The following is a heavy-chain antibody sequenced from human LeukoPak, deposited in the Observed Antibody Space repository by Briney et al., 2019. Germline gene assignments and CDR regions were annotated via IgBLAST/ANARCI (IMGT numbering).Heavy chain of an antibody. V-gene: IGHV4-39*01. Sequence: SETLSLTCTVSGGSISSSSYYSGWIRQPPGTGLEWIGSIYYSGSTYYNPSLKSRVTISVDTSKNQFSLKVSSVTAADTAVYYCAREVKVGNTDTGYYFDYWGQGILVTVSS. CDR3: AREVKVGNTDTGYYFDY. D-gene: IGHD2/OR15-2a*01. CDR2: IYYSGST. CDR1: GGSISSSSYY. J-gene: IGHJ4*02.